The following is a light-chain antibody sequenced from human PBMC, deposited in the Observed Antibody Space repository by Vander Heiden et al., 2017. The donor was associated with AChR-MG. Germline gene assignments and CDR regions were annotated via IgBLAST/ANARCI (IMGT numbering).Light chain of an antibody. CDR1: NIGSKS. J-gene: IGLJ2*01. Sequence: SYVLTQAPSVSVAPGQTARITCGGNNIGSKSVHWYQQKPGQAPVLVVYDDGDRPSGIPERFSGSNSGNTATLTISRVEAGDEADYYCQVWDSSAHVVFGGGTKLTGL. CDR2: DDG. V-gene: IGLV3-21*02. CDR3: QVWDSSAHVV.